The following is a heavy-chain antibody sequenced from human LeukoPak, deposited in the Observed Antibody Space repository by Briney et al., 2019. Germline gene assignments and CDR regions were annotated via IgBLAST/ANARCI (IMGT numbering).Heavy chain of an antibody. CDR2: ISWYSGSI. CDR3: AKDRVGATKDDAFDI. CDR1: GFTFDDYA. Sequence: GRSLRLSCAASGFTFDDYAMHWVRQAPGEGLEWVSGISWYSGSIGYADSVKGRFTISRDNAKNSLYLQMNSLRAEDTALYYCAKDRVGATKDDAFDIWGQGTMVTVSS. J-gene: IGHJ3*02. D-gene: IGHD1-26*01. V-gene: IGHV3-9*01.